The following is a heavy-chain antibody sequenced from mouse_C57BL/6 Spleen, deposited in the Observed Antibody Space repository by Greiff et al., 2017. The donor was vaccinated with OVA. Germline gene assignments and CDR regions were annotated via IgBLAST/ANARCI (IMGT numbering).Heavy chain of an antibody. CDR1: GFTFSSYG. D-gene: IGHD1-1*01. CDR3: ARPGRSSYYFDQ. Sequence: SGGDLVKPGGSLKLSCAASGFTFSSYGMSWVRQTPDKRLEWVATISSGGSYTYYPDSVKGRFTISRDNAKNTLYLQMSSLKSEDTAMFYWARPGRSSYYFDQWGQGTTLTVSS. J-gene: IGHJ2*01. V-gene: IGHV5-6*01. CDR2: ISSGGSYT.